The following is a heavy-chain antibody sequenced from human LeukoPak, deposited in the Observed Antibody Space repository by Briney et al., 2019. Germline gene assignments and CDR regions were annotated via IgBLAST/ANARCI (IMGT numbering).Heavy chain of an antibody. CDR1: GYTFTGYY. Sequence: ASVKVSCKASGYTFTGYYMHWVRQAPGQGLEWMGWINPNSGGTNYAQKFQGRVTMTRDTSISTAHMELSRLRSDDTAVYYCARAVGDIAAVPTWGQGTLVTVSS. V-gene: IGHV1-2*02. J-gene: IGHJ5*02. CDR3: ARAVGDIAAVPT. D-gene: IGHD6-13*01. CDR2: INPNSGGT.